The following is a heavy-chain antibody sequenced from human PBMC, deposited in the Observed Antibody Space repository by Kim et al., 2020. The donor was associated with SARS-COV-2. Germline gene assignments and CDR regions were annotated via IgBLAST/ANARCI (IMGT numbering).Heavy chain of an antibody. CDR1: GFTFSDYY. D-gene: IGHD6-13*01. V-gene: IGHV3-11*06. Sequence: GGSLRLSCAASGFTFSDYYMSWIRQAPGKGLEWVSYISSSSSYTNYADSVKGRFTISRDNAKNSLYLQMNSLRAEDTAVYYCARDSYSSSPKPYYYGMDFWGQGTTVTVSS. J-gene: IGHJ6*02. CDR2: ISSSSSYT. CDR3: ARDSYSSSPKPYYYGMDF.